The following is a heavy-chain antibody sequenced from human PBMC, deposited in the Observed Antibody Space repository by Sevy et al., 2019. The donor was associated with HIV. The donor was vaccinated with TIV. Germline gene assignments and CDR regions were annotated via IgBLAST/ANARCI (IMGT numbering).Heavy chain of an antibody. D-gene: IGHD3-22*01. Sequence: ASVKVSCKVSGYTLAKFSIHWVRQAPGKGLEWMTSFDPEDGDPEDGKTIYAQKFLGRVTMTEDTSTDTAYMELSSLRSDDTAVYYCATTKGCYDSSGYPFDYWGQGTLVTVSS. CDR1: GYTLAKFS. CDR2: FDPEDGDPEDGKT. V-gene: IGHV1-24*01. CDR3: ATTKGCYDSSGYPFDY. J-gene: IGHJ4*02.